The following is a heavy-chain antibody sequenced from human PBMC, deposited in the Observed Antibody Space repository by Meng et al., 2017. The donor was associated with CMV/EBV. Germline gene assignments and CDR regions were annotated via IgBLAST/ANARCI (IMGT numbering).Heavy chain of an antibody. Sequence: LSLTCTVSGGSISSGGYYWSWIRQHPGKGLEWIGYIYYSGSTYYNPSLKSRVTISVDTSKNQFSLKLSSVTAADTAVYYCARVYYYDSSGFEWFDPWGQGTLVTVSS. J-gene: IGHJ5*02. CDR3: ARVYYYDSSGFEWFDP. CDR1: GGSISSGGYY. D-gene: IGHD3-22*01. V-gene: IGHV4-31*03. CDR2: IYYSGST.